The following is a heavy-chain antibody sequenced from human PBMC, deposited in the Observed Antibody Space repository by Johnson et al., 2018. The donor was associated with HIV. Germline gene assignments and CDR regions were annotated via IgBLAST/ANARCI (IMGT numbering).Heavy chain of an antibody. D-gene: IGHD3-22*01. J-gene: IGHJ3*02. V-gene: IGHV3-30*02. CDR1: GFTFSSYG. CDR2: IRYDGSKK. Sequence: QVQLVESGGGLVQPGGSLRLSCAASGFTFSSYGMHWVRQAPGKGLEWVAFIRYDGSKKYHGDSVKGRFTISRDNSKDTLYLQMNSLRAEDTAVYSCARASPNYYDSSGRYVPVAFDIWGQGTMVTVSS. CDR3: ARASPNYYDSSGRYVPVAFDI.